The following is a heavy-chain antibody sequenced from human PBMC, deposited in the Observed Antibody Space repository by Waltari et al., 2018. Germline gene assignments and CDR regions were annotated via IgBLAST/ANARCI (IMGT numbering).Heavy chain of an antibody. J-gene: IGHJ4*02. CDR3: ATGVTCSSTSCYYYFDY. V-gene: IGHV1-24*01. CDR1: GYTLTELY. D-gene: IGHD2-2*01. CDR2: FDPEDGET. Sequence: QVQLVQSGAEVKKPGASVKVSCKVSGYTLTELYMHRVRQAPGKGLEWTGGFDPEDGETIYAQKFQGRVTMTEDTSTDTAYMELSSLRSEDTAVYYCATGVTCSSTSCYYYFDYWGQGTLVTVSS.